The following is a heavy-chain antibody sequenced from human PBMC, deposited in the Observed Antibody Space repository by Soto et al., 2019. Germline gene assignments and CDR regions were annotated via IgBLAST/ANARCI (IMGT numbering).Heavy chain of an antibody. J-gene: IGHJ4*02. CDR2: IHYSGTT. D-gene: IGHD2-8*01. CDR1: GTSISSYY. Sequence: TLSLTCTVSGTSISSYYWSWIRQPPGKGLEWIANIHYSGTTNYNPSLASRVTLSVDTSKNQFSLKMTSVTAADRAMYFCARYNSYAIDYWGRGTLVTVSS. CDR3: ARYNSYAIDY. V-gene: IGHV4-59*01.